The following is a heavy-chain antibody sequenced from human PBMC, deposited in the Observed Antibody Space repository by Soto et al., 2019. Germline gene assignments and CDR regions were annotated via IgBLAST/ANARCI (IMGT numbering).Heavy chain of an antibody. CDR3: ASRGA. CDR1: GFIVSTDI. CDR2: IHNGGGT. J-gene: IGHJ5*02. V-gene: IGHV3-53*01. Sequence: EVQLVESGGGLIQPGGSRRLSCAASGFIVSTDIMSWVRQAPGKGLEWVSIIHNGGGTYYGDSVKGRFTTSRDDSKNTVYLQMNSLSVEDTAVYYCASRGAWGQGTLVTVSS.